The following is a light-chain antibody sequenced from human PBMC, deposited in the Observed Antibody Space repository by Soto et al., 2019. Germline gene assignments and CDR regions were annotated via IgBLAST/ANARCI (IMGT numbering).Light chain of an antibody. CDR2: EVS. V-gene: IGLV2-14*01. CDR1: TSDVGLYNY. Sequence: QSALTQPASVSGSPGQSITISCTGTTSDVGLYNYVSWYQQHPGKAPKLMISEVSNRPSGVSNRFSGSKSGNTASLTISGLQAEDEAEYYCSSYAGYSTSVVFGGGTKLTVL. J-gene: IGLJ2*01. CDR3: SSYAGYSTSVV.